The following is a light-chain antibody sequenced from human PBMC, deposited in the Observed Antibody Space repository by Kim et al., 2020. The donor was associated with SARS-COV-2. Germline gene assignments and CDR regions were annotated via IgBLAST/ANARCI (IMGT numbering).Light chain of an antibody. CDR2: DAS. V-gene: IGKV1-33*01. CDR1: QDISNY. CDR3: QQYDDLPPT. Sequence: DIQMTQSPSSLSASVGDRVTITCQASQDISNYLNWYYQKPGKAPELLIYDASNLQTGVPSRFSGSGSGTDFTFTISSLQPEDVASYYCQQYDDLPPTLGQGTRLEI. J-gene: IGKJ2*01.